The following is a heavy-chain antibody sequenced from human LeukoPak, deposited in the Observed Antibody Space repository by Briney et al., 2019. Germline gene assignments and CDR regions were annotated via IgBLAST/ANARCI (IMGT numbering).Heavy chain of an antibody. CDR2: INPNSGGT. CDR1: GYTFTGYY. Sequence: GTSVKVSCKASGYTFTGYYMDWVPQAPGQGLEWIGRINPNSGGTNYAQKFQGRVTMTRDTSLSTAYMELSRLRSDDTAVYYCARDSIAVAGTYFDYWGQGTLVTVSS. V-gene: IGHV1-2*06. D-gene: IGHD6-19*01. CDR3: ARDSIAVAGTYFDY. J-gene: IGHJ4*02.